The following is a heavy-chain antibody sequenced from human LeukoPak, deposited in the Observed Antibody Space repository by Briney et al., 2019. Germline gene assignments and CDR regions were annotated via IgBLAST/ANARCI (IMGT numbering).Heavy chain of an antibody. CDR2: ISYDGSNK. Sequence: SGGSLRLSCAASGFTFSSYAIHWVRQAPGKGLEWVAVISYDGSNKYYADSVKGRFTISRDNPKNTLYLQMNSLRAEDTAVYYCARDSSGWSGRHPVDYWGQGTLVTVSS. D-gene: IGHD6-19*01. V-gene: IGHV3-30-3*01. CDR1: GFTFSSYA. CDR3: ARDSSGWSGRHPVDY. J-gene: IGHJ4*02.